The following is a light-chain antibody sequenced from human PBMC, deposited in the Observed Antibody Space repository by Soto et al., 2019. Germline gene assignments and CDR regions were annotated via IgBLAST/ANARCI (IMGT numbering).Light chain of an antibody. J-gene: IGKJ1*01. CDR2: RAS. CDR1: QNIYSN. Sequence: IVMTQSPATLYFSPGEXNTLSCRASQNIYSNVAWYQQRPGQAPRLLIYRASTRATGIPARFSGSGSGTEFTLTISSLQSEDFTVYSCLQYHNLWAFGQGTKVDIK. CDR3: LQYHNLWA. V-gene: IGKV3-15*01.